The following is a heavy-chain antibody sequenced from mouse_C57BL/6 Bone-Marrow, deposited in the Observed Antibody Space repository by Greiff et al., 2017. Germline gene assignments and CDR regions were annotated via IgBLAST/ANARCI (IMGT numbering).Heavy chain of an antibody. D-gene: IGHD2-4*01. J-gene: IGHJ2*01. CDR2: ISYSGST. Sequence: EVQGVESGPGLVKPSQSLSLTCTVTGYSITSDYAWNWIRQFPGNKLEWMGYISYSGSTSSNPSLKSRISITRDTSKNQFFLQFNSVTTEDTATYYCARRYDSFYFDYWGQGTTLAVSS. CDR3: ARRYDSFYFDY. V-gene: IGHV3-2*02. CDR1: GYSITSDYA.